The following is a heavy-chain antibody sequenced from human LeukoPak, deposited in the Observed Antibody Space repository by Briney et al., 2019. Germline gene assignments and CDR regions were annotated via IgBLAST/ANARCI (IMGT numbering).Heavy chain of an antibody. J-gene: IGHJ4*02. CDR2: IYSGGST. CDR3: ARVSRGITMVRSYFDY. D-gene: IGHD3-10*01. V-gene: IGHV3-66*01. CDR1: GFTVSSNY. Sequence: GGSLRLSCAASGFTVSSNYMSRVRQSPGKGLEWVSVIYSGGSTYYADSVKGRFTISRDNSKNTLYLQMNSLRVEDTAVYYCARVSRGITMVRSYFDYWGQGTLVTVSS.